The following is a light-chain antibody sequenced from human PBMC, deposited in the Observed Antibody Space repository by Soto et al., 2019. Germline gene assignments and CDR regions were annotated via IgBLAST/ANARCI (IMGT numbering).Light chain of an antibody. CDR3: QQRSNWPPIT. J-gene: IGKJ5*01. CDR1: QSIAGY. Sequence: EFVLTQSPGTLSLSPGERATLSCRASQSIAGYLAWYQKKPGQAPRLLIYDTSNRVTGVPARFSGSGSGTDFTLSISSLEPEDFAVYYCQQRSNWPPITFGQGTRLEIK. CDR2: DTS. V-gene: IGKV3-11*01.